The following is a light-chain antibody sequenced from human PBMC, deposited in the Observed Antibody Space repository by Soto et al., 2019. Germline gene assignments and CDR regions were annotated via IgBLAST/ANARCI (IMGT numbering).Light chain of an antibody. CDR2: EGS. J-gene: IGLJ2*01. CDR3: CSYAGSSTLMV. Sequence: QSALTQPASVSGSPGPSITISCTGTSSDVGSYNLVSWYQQHPGKAPKLMIYEGSKRPSGVSNRFSGSKSGNTASLTLSGLQAEDEAEYYFCSYAGSSTLMVFGGGTKLTVL. CDR1: SSDVGSYNL. V-gene: IGLV2-23*01.